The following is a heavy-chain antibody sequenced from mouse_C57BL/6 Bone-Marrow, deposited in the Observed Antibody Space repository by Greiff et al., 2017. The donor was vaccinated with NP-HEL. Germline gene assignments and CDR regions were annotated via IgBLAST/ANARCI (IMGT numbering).Heavy chain of an antibody. CDR2: IYPRSGNT. CDR3: ARQGYYGAWFAY. D-gene: IGHD1-1*01. CDR1: GYTFTGYG. Sequence: QVQLQQSGAELARPGASVKLSCKASGYTFTGYGISWVKQRTGQGLGWIGEIYPRSGNTYYNEKFKGKATLTAAKSSSTAYMELRSLTSEDSAVYFCARQGYYGAWFAYWGQGTLVTVSA. J-gene: IGHJ3*01. V-gene: IGHV1-81*01.